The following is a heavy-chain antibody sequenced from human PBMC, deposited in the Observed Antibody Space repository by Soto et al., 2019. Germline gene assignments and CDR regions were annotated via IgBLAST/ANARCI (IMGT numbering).Heavy chain of an antibody. CDR1: GYSFTSYW. Sequence: PGESLKISCKGSGYSFTSYWIGWVRQMPGKGLEWMGIIYPGDSDTRYRPSFQGQVTISADKSISTAYLQWSSLKASDTAMYYCARQVRGNSAYDFTYRGLFDYWAQGTLVTVSS. CDR3: ARQVRGNSAYDFTYRGLFDY. V-gene: IGHV5-51*01. D-gene: IGHD5-12*01. J-gene: IGHJ4*02. CDR2: IYPGDSDT.